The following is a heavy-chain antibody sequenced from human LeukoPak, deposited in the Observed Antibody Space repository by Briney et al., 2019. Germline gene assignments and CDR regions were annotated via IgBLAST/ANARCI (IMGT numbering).Heavy chain of an antibody. V-gene: IGHV4-31*03. CDR1: GGSISSGAYY. CDR3: ARDRRVTIFGVVTHRWFDP. Sequence: SQTLSLTCTVSGGSISSGAYYWSWIRQLPGKGLEWIGYICNSGSTDYNPSLKSRLTISVDTSKNQFSLKLSSVTAADTAVYYCARDRRVTIFGVVTHRWFDPWGQGTLVTVSS. D-gene: IGHD3-3*01. J-gene: IGHJ5*02. CDR2: ICNSGST.